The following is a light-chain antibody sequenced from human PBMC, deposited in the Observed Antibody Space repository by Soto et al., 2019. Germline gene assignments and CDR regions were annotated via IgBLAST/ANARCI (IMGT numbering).Light chain of an antibody. J-gene: IGKJ1*01. V-gene: IGKV3-15*01. CDR1: QRVSSN. CDR3: QQYNNWPWT. CDR2: GAS. Sequence: EIVMTQSPATLSVSPGERATLSCSASQRVSSNLAWYQQTPGQAPRLLIYGASTRATGIPARFSGSGSGKDFTLTISILQYEDFAVYYCQQYNNWPWTFGEGTKVDIK.